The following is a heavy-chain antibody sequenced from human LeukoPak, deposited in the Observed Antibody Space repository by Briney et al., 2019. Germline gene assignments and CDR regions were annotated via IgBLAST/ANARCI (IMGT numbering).Heavy chain of an antibody. CDR2: LYAGGRT. Sequence: KASETLSLTCTVSGGSIDSYIWSWIRQPPGKGLEWIGNLYAGGRTNYNPSPKSRATILVDASKNQFSLRLSSVTAADTAVYYCARDHVMIRGVSYDYLAMDVWGQGTTVTVSS. CDR1: GGSIDSYI. CDR3: ARDHVMIRGVSYDYLAMDV. J-gene: IGHJ6*02. V-gene: IGHV4-59*01. D-gene: IGHD3-10*01.